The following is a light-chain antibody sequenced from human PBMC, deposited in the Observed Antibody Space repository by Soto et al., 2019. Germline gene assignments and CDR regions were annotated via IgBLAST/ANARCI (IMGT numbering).Light chain of an antibody. CDR1: QSVSSSY. CDR2: GTF. Sequence: EIVLTQSPGTLSLSPGERATLSCRASQSVSSSYLAWFQQIPGQAPRLLIHGTFSRATGIPDRFSGSGSGTDFTLTISRMEPEDFPVYYCHHYGSSPFTFGPATKVDIK. V-gene: IGKV3-20*01. CDR3: HHYGSSPFT. J-gene: IGKJ3*01.